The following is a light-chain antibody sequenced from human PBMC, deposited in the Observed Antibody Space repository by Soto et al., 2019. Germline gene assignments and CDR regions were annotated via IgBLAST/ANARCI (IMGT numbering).Light chain of an antibody. Sequence: EIVLTQSPGILSLSPGERASLSCGASQSISSSFLAWYQQKPGQAPRLLIYGASSRATGIPDRFSGTGSETDFTLTISRLEPEDFAVYYCQQYDNSPITFGQGTRLKIK. V-gene: IGKV3-20*01. CDR1: QSISSSF. J-gene: IGKJ5*01. CDR3: QQYDNSPIT. CDR2: GAS.